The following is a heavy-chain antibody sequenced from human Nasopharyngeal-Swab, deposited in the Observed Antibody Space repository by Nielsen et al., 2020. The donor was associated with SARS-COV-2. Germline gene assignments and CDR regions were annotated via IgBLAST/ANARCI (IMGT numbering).Heavy chain of an antibody. D-gene: IGHD2-21*02. CDR2: ISGSGGST. V-gene: IGHV3-23*01. J-gene: IGHJ3*02. Sequence: GESLKISCAASGFTFSSYAMSWVRQPPGKGLDWVSVISGSGGSTYYADSVKGRFTISRDNSRNTLYLQMNSLRAEDTAVYYCAKEVALLPLDAFDIWGQGTMVTVSS. CDR3: AKEVALLPLDAFDI. CDR1: GFTFSSYA.